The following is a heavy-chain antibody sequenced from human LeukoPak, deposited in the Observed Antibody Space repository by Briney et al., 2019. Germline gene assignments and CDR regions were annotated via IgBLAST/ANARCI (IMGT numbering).Heavy chain of an antibody. CDR3: ARDSAYYYDSSGFSGDY. J-gene: IGHJ4*02. Sequence: SVKVSCKASGGTFSSYAISWVRQAPGQGLEWMGGIIPIFGTANYAQKFQGRVTITADESTSTAYMEPSSLRSEDTAVYYCARDSAYYYDSSGFSGDYWGQGTLVTVSS. V-gene: IGHV1-69*01. D-gene: IGHD3-22*01. CDR1: GGTFSSYA. CDR2: IIPIFGTA.